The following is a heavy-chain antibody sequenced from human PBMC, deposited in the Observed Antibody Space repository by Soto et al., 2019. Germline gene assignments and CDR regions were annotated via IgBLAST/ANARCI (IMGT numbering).Heavy chain of an antibody. J-gene: IGHJ4*02. D-gene: IGHD2-21*02. V-gene: IGHV1-18*04. CDR3: ARDGHIVVVTASHFDY. Sequence: ASVKVSCKASGYTFTGYYMHWVRQAPGQGLEWMGWINPNNGNTNYAQKLQGRVTMTTDTSTSTAYMELRSLRSDDTAVYYCARDGHIVVVTASHFDYWGQGTLVTVSS. CDR1: GYTFTGYY. CDR2: INPNNGNT.